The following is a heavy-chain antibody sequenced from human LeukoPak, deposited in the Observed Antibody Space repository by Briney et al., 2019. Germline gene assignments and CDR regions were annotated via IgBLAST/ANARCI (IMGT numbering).Heavy chain of an antibody. V-gene: IGHV4-39*07. J-gene: IGHJ6*03. CDR2: ISYSGNT. Sequence: SETLSLTCSVSGGSIGSSVYYWGWIRQPPGKGLDWIGFISYSGNTYYNPSLKSRVTISVDTSKNQFSLKLSSVTAADTAVYYCARARRYCSGGSCQINHAHYYYYYYMDVWGKGTTVTVSS. CDR3: ARARRYCSGGSCQINHAHYYYYYYMDV. D-gene: IGHD2-15*01. CDR1: GGSIGSSVYY.